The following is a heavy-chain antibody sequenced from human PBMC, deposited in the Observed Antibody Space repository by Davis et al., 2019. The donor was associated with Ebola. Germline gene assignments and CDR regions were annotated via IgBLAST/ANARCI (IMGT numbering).Heavy chain of an antibody. J-gene: IGHJ4*02. V-gene: IGHV3-53*01. D-gene: IGHD2-15*01. Sequence: GESLKISCAASGFTVSGTYMSWVRQAPGKGLEWVSVIYSGGSTYYADSVKGRFTISRDNSKNTLYLQMNSLRAEDTAVYYCATVAAQSRGFDYWGQGTLVTVSS. CDR2: IYSGGST. CDR1: GFTVSGTY. CDR3: ATVAAQSRGFDY.